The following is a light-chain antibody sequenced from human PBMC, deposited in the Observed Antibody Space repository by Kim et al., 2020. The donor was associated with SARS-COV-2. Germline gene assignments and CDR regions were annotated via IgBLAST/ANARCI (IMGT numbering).Light chain of an antibody. CDR2: YDS. V-gene: IGLV3-21*01. J-gene: IGLJ1*01. Sequence: SYELTQPPSVSVSPGQTASIACGGSNIGSKSVHWYQHKPGQAPVLVISYDSDRPSGIPERFSGSNFGNTATLTISRVEAGDEAEYYCQVWDRGSDHYVFGTGTKVTVL. CDR3: QVWDRGSDHYV. CDR1: NIGSKS.